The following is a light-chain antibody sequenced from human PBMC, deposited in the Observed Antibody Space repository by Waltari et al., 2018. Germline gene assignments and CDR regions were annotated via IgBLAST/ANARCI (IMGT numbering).Light chain of an antibody. CDR3: SSYAGKYV. V-gene: IGLV2-8*01. CDR1: SSDVGGNDY. CDR2: EVY. Sequence: QSALTQFPSASGSPGQSVTISCTGTSSDVGGNDYISWYQQHPGKAPKVIIYEVYKRPAGGPDRFSGSKSGNTASLTVSGLQAEDEANYYCSSYAGKYVFGGGTKLTVL. J-gene: IGLJ3*02.